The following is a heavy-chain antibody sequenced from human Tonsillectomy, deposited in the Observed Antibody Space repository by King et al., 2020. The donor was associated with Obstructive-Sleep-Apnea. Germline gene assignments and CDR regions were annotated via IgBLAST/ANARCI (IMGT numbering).Heavy chain of an antibody. CDR2: IYSGGTT. D-gene: IGHD4-17*01. J-gene: IGHJ3*02. CDR3: PRTAATVTTFPDAFDI. CDR1: GFTVRSNY. Sequence: VQLVESGGGLVKPGGSLRLSCAASGFTVRSNYMSWVRQAPGKGLEWVSVIYSGGTTYYADSVKGRFITSRDNSKNSLYLQMNSLRAEDTAVYYCPRTAATVTTFPDAFDIWGQGTMVTVSS. V-gene: IGHV3-66*01.